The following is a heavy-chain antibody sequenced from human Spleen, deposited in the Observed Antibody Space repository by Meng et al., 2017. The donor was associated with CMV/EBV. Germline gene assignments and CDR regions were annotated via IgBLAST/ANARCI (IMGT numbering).Heavy chain of an antibody. J-gene: IGHJ3*02. CDR3: ARIGGVVRSAFDI. Sequence: GSLRLSCAVSGGSIISSNWWSWVRQPPGRGLEWIGEIYQSGITNYNPSLKSRVTMLVDKSKNQFSLKVTSVTAADTALYYCARIGGVVRSAFDIWGRGTMVTVSS. D-gene: IGHD2-8*02. CDR1: GGSIISSNW. CDR2: IYQSGIT. V-gene: IGHV4-4*02.